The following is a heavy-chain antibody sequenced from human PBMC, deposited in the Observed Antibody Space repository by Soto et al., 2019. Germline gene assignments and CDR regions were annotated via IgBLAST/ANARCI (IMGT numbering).Heavy chain of an antibody. V-gene: IGHV3-30-3*01. CDR1: GFTFSTYA. D-gene: IGHD1-26*01. CDR2: ISYAGSNT. CDR3: VRVWSYASDFDI. Sequence: QVQLVESGGGVVQPGRSLRLSCAASGFTFSTYALHWVRQAPGKGLEWVAVISYAGSNTYYDDSVKCRITISRDNSKHTPSLQMNSLRAEDTAVYYCVRVWSYASDFDIWGQGTMVTVSS. J-gene: IGHJ3*02.